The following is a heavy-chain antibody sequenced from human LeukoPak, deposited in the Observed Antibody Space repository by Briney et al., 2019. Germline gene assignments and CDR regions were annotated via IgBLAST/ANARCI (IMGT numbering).Heavy chain of an antibody. CDR3: AAHYYDSSGYFDY. D-gene: IGHD3-22*01. J-gene: IGHJ4*02. Sequence: SVKVSCKASGGTFSSYAISWVRQAPGQGLEWMGRIIPIFGTANYAQKFQGRVTITTDESTSTAYMELSSLRSEDTAMYYCAAHYYDSSGYFDYWGQGTLVTVSS. CDR1: GGTFSSYA. V-gene: IGHV1-69*05. CDR2: IIPIFGTA.